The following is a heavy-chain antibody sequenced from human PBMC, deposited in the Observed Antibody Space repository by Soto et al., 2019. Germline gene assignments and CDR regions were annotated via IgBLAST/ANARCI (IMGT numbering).Heavy chain of an antibody. Sequence: QVQLVESGGGVVQPGRSLRLSCAASGFTFSRHTMHWVRQAPGKGLEWVAAISDDGGNTFYADSVKDRFTISRDNSKNTLYLQMNSLSTEDTAVYYCAREVYYDFWSGFNTHPYYFDDWGQGTLVTVSS. V-gene: IGHV3-30-3*01. J-gene: IGHJ4*02. CDR2: ISDDGGNT. D-gene: IGHD3-3*01. CDR1: GFTFSRHT. CDR3: AREVYYDFWSGFNTHPYYFDD.